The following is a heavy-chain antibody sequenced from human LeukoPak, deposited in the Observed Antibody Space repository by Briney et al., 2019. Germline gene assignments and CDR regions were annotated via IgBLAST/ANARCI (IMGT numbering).Heavy chain of an antibody. CDR2: FDPEDGET. CDR3: ATLDHAAGYYFDY. D-gene: IGHD6-13*01. CDR1: GYTLTELS. Sequence: GASVKVSFKVSGYTLTELSMHWLRQAPGKGRDGMGGFDPEDGETIYAQKFQGRVTMTEDTSTDTAYMELSSLRSEDTAVYYCATLDHAAGYYFDYWGQGTLVTVSS. J-gene: IGHJ4*02. V-gene: IGHV1-24*01.